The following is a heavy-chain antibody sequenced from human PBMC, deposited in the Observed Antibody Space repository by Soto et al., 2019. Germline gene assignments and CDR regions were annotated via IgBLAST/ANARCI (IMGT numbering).Heavy chain of an antibody. J-gene: IGHJ6*03. CDR1: GGSFSTYT. CDR3: AGEDYDYYYLDV. Sequence: QVQLVQSGAEVKKPGSSVEVSCKASGGSFSTYTINWVRQAPGQGLEWMGRIIPVIGIGNYAQKFKGRVTITADKSTSTAYMELSSLRSEDTAVYYCAGEDYDYYYLDVWGKGTTVTVSS. CDR2: IIPVIGIG. V-gene: IGHV1-69*08.